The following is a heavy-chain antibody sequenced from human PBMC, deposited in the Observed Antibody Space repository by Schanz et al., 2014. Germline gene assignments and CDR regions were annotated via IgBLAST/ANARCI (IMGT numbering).Heavy chain of an antibody. CDR1: GFTFSSYA. Sequence: EVQLLESGGGLVQPGGSLRLSCAASGFTFSSYAMSWVRQAPGKGLEWVAAISGSGGSTYYADSVKGRFTISRDNSKNTLYLQMNSLRAEDTAEYYCAKVRCGELSAFDIWGQGTMVTVSS. V-gene: IGHV3-23*01. D-gene: IGHD3-10*01. J-gene: IGHJ3*02. CDR2: ISGSGGST. CDR3: AKVRCGELSAFDI.